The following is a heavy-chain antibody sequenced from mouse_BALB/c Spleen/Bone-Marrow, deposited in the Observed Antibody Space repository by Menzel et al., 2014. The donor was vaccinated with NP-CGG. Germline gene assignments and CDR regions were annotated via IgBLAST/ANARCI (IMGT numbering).Heavy chain of an antibody. CDR1: GYTFTSYW. CDR2: INPSTDYT. Sequence: VQRVESGAELAKPGASLKMSCKASGYTFTSYWMHWVKQRPGQGLEWIGYINPSTDYTEYNQKFKDKATLTADKSPSTAFMQLGSLTSEDSAVYYCARRAYGGSYGFAYWGQGTLVTVSA. D-gene: IGHD1-1*01. J-gene: IGHJ3*01. V-gene: IGHV1-7*01. CDR3: ARRAYGGSYGFAY.